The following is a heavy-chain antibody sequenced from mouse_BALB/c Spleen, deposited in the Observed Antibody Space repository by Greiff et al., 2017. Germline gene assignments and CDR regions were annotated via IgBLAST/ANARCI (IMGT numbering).Heavy chain of an antibody. CDR2: ISYDGSN. CDR3: ARGPPNSLLAWFAY. CDR1: GYSITSGYY. D-gene: IGHD1-2*01. Sequence: EVKLMESGPGLVKPSQSLSLTCSVTGYSITSGYYWNWIRQFPGNKLEWMGYISYDGSNNYNPSLKNRISITRDTSKNQFFLKLNSVTTEDTATYYCARGPPNSLLAWFAYWGQGTLVTVSA. V-gene: IGHV3-6*02. J-gene: IGHJ3*01.